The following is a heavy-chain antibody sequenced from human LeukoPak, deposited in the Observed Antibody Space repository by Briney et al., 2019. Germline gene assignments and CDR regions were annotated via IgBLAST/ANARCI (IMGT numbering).Heavy chain of an antibody. CDR2: ISGSGGST. D-gene: IGHD2-8*01. CDR1: GFTFSSYS. V-gene: IGHV3-23*01. Sequence: PGGSLRLSCAASGFTFSSYSMNWVRQAPGKGLEWVSAISGSGGSTYYADSVKGRFTISRDNSKNTLYLQMNSLRAEDTAVYYCAKDRALEPIVLMVYAIPREDIAADYDAFDIWGQGTMVTVSS. CDR3: AKDRALEPIVLMVYAIPREDIAADYDAFDI. J-gene: IGHJ3*02.